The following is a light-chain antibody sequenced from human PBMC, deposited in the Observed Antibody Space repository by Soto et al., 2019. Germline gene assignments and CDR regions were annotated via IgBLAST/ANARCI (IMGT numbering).Light chain of an antibody. CDR1: SSDGGDYSY. V-gene: IGLV2-14*01. Sequence: QSALTQPASVSGSPGQSITISCTGTSSDGGDYSYVSWYQQHPRKAPKLMIYEVRNRPSGVSNRFPGSKAGNTAALTSAGLQAEEEADSYCRSYTSSSTLEFGGGTQLTVL. CDR3: RSYTSSSTLE. J-gene: IGLJ2*01. CDR2: EVR.